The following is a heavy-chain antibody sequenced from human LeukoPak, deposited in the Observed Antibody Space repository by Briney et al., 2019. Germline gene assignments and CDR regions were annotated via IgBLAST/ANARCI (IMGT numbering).Heavy chain of an antibody. Sequence: SETLSLTCTVSGGSISSGGYYWSWLREHRGKGLEWIGYIYYSGSTYYNPSLKSRVTISVDTSKNQFSLKLSSVTAADTAVYYCARYKVGIDYWGQGTLVTVSS. V-gene: IGHV4-31*03. D-gene: IGHD1-14*01. CDR2: IYYSGST. CDR1: GGSISSGGYY. J-gene: IGHJ4*02. CDR3: ARYKVGIDY.